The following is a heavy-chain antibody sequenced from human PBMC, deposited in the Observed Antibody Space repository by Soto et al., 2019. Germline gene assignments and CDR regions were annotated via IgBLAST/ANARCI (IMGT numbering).Heavy chain of an antibody. CDR3: ARARATIAAAAIFDC. V-gene: IGHV4-4*02. J-gene: IGHJ4*02. Sequence: QVQLQESGPGLVKPSGTLSLTCAVSGGSISTSNWWSWVRQPPGKGLEWIGEVYRTGSINYNPSLESRLTISVDKSKNQFSLKLTSVTAADTAVYYCARARATIAAAAIFDCWGQGTLVTVSS. D-gene: IGHD6-13*01. CDR2: VYRTGSI. CDR1: GGSISTSNW.